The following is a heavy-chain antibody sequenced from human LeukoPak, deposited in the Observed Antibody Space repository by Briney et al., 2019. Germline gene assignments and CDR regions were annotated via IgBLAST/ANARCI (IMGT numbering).Heavy chain of an antibody. CDR1: GGSISSGSYY. V-gene: IGHV4-61*02. CDR3: ARDRAQIAFDI. J-gene: IGHJ3*02. CDR2: IYTSGST. Sequence: SETLSLTCTVSGGSISSGSYYWSWIRQPAGEGLEWIGRIYTSGSTNYNPSLKSRVTISVDTSKNQFSLKLSSVTAADTAVYYCARDRAQIAFDIWGQGTMVTVSS.